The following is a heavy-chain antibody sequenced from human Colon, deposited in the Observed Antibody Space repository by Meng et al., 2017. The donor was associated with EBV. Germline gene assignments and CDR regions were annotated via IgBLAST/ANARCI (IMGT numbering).Heavy chain of an antibody. CDR3: ARERGGVTRDFDS. CDR2: IFYSGTT. D-gene: IGHD3-16*01. Sequence: LQLQESGPGLLKPSETLTLTGSVSGDSITTNGYYWGWIRQSPGKGLEWIGSIFYSGTTYFNPSLKTRVTISVDTSKNQFSLKLSSVTAADTAIYYCARERGGVTRDFDSWGQGALVTVSS. J-gene: IGHJ4*02. CDR1: GDSITTNGYY. V-gene: IGHV4-39*07.